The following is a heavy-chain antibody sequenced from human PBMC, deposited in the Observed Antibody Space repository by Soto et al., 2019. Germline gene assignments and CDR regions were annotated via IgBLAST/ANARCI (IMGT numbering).Heavy chain of an antibody. V-gene: IGHV4-34*01. D-gene: IGHD3-3*01. CDR1: GGSFNGYY. CDR2: ITHGGST. CDR3: ARGRLFLTTSGLVITYFDN. Sequence: QVQLQQWGAGLLKPSETLSLTCAVYGGSFNGYYWDWIRHSPGKGLEWIGEITHGGSTTYSPSLKSRVIMSLDTSKNQFFLNLTSVTAADTAVYYCARGRLFLTTSGLVITYFDNWGQGMLVTVSS. J-gene: IGHJ4*02.